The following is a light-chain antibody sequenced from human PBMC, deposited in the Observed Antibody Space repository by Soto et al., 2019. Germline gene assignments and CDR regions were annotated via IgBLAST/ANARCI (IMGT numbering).Light chain of an antibody. V-gene: IGKV3-15*01. J-gene: IGKJ1*01. CDR1: QSVGNN. Sequence: EIVMTQSPDTLSVSPGESATLSCWASQSVGNNLAWYQQKPGQAPRLLIHGASTRATAIPARCSGSGSGTDCTRTISSLQSEDPAIYDCQQYNNWETVGQGTKGEIK. CDR3: QQYNNWET. CDR2: GAS.